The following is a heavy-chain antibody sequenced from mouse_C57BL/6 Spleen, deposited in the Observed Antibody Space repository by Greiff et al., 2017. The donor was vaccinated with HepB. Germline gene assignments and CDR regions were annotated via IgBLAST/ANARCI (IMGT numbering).Heavy chain of an antibody. CDR3: AIRRIAYYSNYEGGYYAMDY. D-gene: IGHD2-5*01. CDR2: IHPSDSDT. V-gene: IGHV1-74*01. J-gene: IGHJ4*01. Sequence: QVQLQQPGAELVKPGASVKVSCKASGNTFTSYWMHWVKQRPGQGLEWIGRIHPSDSDTNYNQKFKGKATLTVDKSSSTAYMQLSSLTSEDSAVYYCAIRRIAYYSNYEGGYYAMDYGGQGTSVTVSS. CDR1: GNTFTSYW.